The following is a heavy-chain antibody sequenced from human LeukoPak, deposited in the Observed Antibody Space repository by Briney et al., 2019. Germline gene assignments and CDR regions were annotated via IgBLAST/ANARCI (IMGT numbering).Heavy chain of an antibody. D-gene: IGHD3-16*01. Sequence: GESLKISCQGSGYRFTSYWIGWVRQMPGKGLEGMGIMYPLNSDIRYKPSFEGQVTMSADMSIKTAYLQWSSLKASDTAIYYCATTRGGNYHWDYWGQGTLVTVSS. CDR1: GYRFTSYW. CDR3: ATTRGGNYHWDY. V-gene: IGHV5-51*01. CDR2: MYPLNSDI. J-gene: IGHJ4*02.